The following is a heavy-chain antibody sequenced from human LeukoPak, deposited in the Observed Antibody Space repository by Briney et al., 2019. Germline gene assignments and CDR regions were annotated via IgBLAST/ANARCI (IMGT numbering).Heavy chain of an antibody. CDR2: IIPIFGTA. CDR1: GGTFSSYA. Sequence: GASVKVSCKASGGTFSSYAISWVRQAPGQGLEWMGRIIPIFGTANYAQKFQGRVTITTDESTSTAYMELSSLRSEDTAVYYCAGDLGARVSTDWFDPWGQGTLVTVSS. D-gene: IGHD2-2*01. V-gene: IGHV1-69*05. J-gene: IGHJ5*02. CDR3: AGDLGARVSTDWFDP.